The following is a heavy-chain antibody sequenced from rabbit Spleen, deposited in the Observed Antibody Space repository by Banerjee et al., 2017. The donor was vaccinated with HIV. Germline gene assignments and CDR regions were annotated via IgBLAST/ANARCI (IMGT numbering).Heavy chain of an antibody. V-gene: IGHV1S40*01. CDR1: GFSFSSDYY. CDR2: IDTNDGDT. J-gene: IGHJ2*01. CDR3: ARNYVNAFDP. D-gene: IGHD1-1*01. Sequence: QSLEESGGDLVKPGASLTLTCTASGFSFSSDYYICWVRQAPGKGLEWIACIDTNDGDTDYANWSKGRFTISKTSSTTVTLQMTSLTAADTATYFCARNYVNAFDPWGPGTLVTVS.